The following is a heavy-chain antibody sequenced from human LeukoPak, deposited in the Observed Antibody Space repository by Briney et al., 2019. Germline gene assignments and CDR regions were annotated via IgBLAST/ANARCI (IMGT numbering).Heavy chain of an antibody. CDR2: VNDGGGNT. CDR3: AKAAYSGSYLAWYYFDY. Sequence: PGGSLRLSCAASGFTFRSYAMTWVRQAPGEGLEWVSTVNDGGGNTYYADSVKGRFTISRDNSKNTLYLQMNSLRAEDTAVYYCAKAAYSGSYLAWYYFDYWGQGTLVTVSS. V-gene: IGHV3-23*01. J-gene: IGHJ4*02. CDR1: GFTFRSYA. D-gene: IGHD1-26*01.